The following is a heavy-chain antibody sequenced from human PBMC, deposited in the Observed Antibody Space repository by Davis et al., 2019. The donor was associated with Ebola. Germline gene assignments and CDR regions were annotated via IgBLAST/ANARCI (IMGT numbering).Heavy chain of an antibody. V-gene: IGHV4-34*01. CDR3: ARASFFWSGHLEDY. D-gene: IGHD3-3*01. Sequence: MPSETLSLTCAVYGGSFRGYSWSWIRQPPGKGLEWIGEVDHTGSTNYSPSLESRVTISLDTSKRQFSVKLTSVTAADTAIYYCARASFFWSGHLEDYWGQGALVTVSS. CDR2: VDHTGST. J-gene: IGHJ4*02. CDR1: GGSFRGYS.